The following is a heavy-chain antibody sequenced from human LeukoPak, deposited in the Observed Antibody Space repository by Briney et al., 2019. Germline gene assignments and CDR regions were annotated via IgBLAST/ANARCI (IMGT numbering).Heavy chain of an antibody. CDR3: ARALRDFWSGYYFDY. CDR1: GYTFTSYG. J-gene: IGHJ4*02. Sequence: ASVKVSCKASGYTFTSYGISWVRQAPGQGLEWMGWISAYIGNTNYAQKLQGRVTMTTDTSTSTAYMELRSLRSDDTAVYYCARALRDFWSGYYFDYWGQGTLVTVSS. V-gene: IGHV1-18*01. CDR2: ISAYIGNT. D-gene: IGHD3-3*01.